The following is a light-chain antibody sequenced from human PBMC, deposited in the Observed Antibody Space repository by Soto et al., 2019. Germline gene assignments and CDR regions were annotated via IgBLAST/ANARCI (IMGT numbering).Light chain of an antibody. CDR3: HQYNSIPLT. CDR1: RRLFENSNNENH. V-gene: IGKV4-1*01. J-gene: IGKJ4*01. Sequence: DIVMTPSPETLSVSLGERATINCKASRRLFENSNNENHLAWYQQQPGQPPKLLISWASHRESGVPDRFTGSGSETDFSLTISALQADDVAVYFCHQYNSIPLTFGGGTQVAIK. CDR2: WAS.